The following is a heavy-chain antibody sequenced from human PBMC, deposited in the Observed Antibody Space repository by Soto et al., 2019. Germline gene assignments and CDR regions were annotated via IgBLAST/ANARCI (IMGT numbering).Heavy chain of an antibody. CDR1: GGSISSSSYY. J-gene: IGHJ6*02. CDR3: ARHGGRDYYYGMDV. D-gene: IGHD1-26*01. CDR2: IYYRGST. V-gene: IGHV4-39*01. Sequence: SSQTLSLTCTVSGGSISSSSYYWGWIRQPPGKGLEWIGSIYYRGSTYYNPSLKSRVTISVDTCKNQFSLKLSSVTAADTAVYYCARHGGRDYYYGMDVWGQGTTVTVSS.